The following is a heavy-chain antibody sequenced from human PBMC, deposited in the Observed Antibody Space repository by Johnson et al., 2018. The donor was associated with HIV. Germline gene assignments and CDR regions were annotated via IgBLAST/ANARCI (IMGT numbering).Heavy chain of an antibody. J-gene: IGHJ3*02. D-gene: IGHD1-26*01. Sequence: VQLVESGGGVVQPGRSLRLSCAASGFTFSSHAMHWVRQAPGKRLEWVAFISFDGTSKYYADSVKGRFTISSDNSKNTLYLQMNSLRAEDTAVYRCAKGFRVGATDAFDIWGQGTMVTVSS. V-gene: IGHV3-30*04. CDR3: AKGFRVGATDAFDI. CDR2: ISFDGTSK. CDR1: GFTFSSHA.